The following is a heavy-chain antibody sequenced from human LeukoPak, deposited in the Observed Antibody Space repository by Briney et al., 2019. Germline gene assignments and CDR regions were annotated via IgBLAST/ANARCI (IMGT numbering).Heavy chain of an antibody. CDR1: GGSISSYY. CDR2: IYYSGST. D-gene: IGHD1-7*01. V-gene: IGHV4-59*12. J-gene: IGHJ4*02. CDR3: ARDQNWNYDY. Sequence: PSETLSLTCTVSGGSISSYYWSWIRQPPGKGLEWIGYIYYSGSTNYNPSLKSRVTMSVDTSKNQFSLKLSSVTAADTAVYYCARDQNWNYDYWGQGTLVTVSS.